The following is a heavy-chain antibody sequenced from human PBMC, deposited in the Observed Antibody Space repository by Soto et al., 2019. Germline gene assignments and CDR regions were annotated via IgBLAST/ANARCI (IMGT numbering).Heavy chain of an antibody. CDR2: ISSSSSSYI. J-gene: IGHJ6*02. CDR1: GFTFSSYS. CDR3: ARDPTPPHYYGMDV. Sequence: PVGSLRLSCAASGFTFSSYSMNWVRQAPGKGLEWVSSISSSSSSYIYYADSVKGRFTISRDNAKNSLYLQMNSLRAEDTAVYYCARDPTPPHYYGMDVWGQGTTVTVSS. V-gene: IGHV3-21*01.